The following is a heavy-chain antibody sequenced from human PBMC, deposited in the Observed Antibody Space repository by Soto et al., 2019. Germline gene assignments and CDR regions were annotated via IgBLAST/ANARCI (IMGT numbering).Heavy chain of an antibody. J-gene: IGHJ6*03. D-gene: IGHD3-9*01. V-gene: IGHV4-59*08. CDR2: IYYSGST. Sequence: SETLSLTCTVSGGSISSYYWSWIRQPPGKGLEWIGYIYYSGSTNYNPSLKSRVTISVDTSKNQFSLKLSSVTAADTAVYYCARLSVDTPYYYYYMDVWGKGTTVTVSS. CDR1: GGSISSYY. CDR3: ARLSVDTPYYYYYMDV.